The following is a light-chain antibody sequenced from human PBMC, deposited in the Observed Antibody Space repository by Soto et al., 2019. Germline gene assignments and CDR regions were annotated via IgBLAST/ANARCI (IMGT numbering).Light chain of an antibody. CDR2: DAS. CDR1: QSISSW. CDR3: QQYNSYSET. V-gene: IGKV1-5*01. J-gene: IGKJ1*01. Sequence: DIQMTRSPSTLSAFVGDRVIITCRASQSISSWWAWYQQKPGKAPKLLIYDASSLESGVPSRFSGSGSGTEFTLTISSLQPDDFATYYCQQYNSYSETFGQGTKV.